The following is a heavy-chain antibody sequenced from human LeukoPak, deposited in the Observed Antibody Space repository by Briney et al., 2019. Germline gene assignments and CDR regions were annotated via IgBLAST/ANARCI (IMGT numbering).Heavy chain of an antibody. Sequence: GGSLRLSCAASGFTFSSYSMNWVRQAPGKGLEWVSYISSSSTIYYADSVKGRFTISRDNAKNSLYLQMNSLRDEDTAVYYCARDISWRFDPWGQGTRVTVSS. V-gene: IGHV3-48*02. CDR2: ISSSSTI. CDR3: ARDISWRFDP. D-gene: IGHD3-3*01. J-gene: IGHJ5*02. CDR1: GFTFSSYS.